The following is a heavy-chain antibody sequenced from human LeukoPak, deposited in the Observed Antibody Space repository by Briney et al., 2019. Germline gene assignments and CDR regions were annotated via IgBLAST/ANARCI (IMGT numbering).Heavy chain of an antibody. CDR1: GYTFTGYY. CDR2: INPNSGGT. V-gene: IGHV1-2*02. D-gene: IGHD5-12*01. Sequence: ASVKVSCKASGYTFTGYYIHWVRQAPGQGLEWMGWINPNSGGTNYAQKFQGRVTMTRDTSISTAYMELSRLRSDDTAVYFCARNWYVATETDDAFDIWGQGTMVTVSS. J-gene: IGHJ3*02. CDR3: ARNWYVATETDDAFDI.